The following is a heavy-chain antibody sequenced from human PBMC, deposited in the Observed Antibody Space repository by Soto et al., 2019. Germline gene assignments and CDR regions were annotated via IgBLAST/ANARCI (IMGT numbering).Heavy chain of an antibody. CDR1: GYSFTIYW. Sequence: GESLNISCKGSGYSFTIYWIGWVRQMPGKGLEWMGIIYPGDSDTRYSPSFQGQVTISADKSISTAYLQWSSLKASDTAMYYCARLMTGKSYYYYGMDVWGQGTTVTVSS. CDR2: IYPGDSDT. V-gene: IGHV5-51*01. CDR3: ARLMTGKSYYYYGMDV. J-gene: IGHJ6*02.